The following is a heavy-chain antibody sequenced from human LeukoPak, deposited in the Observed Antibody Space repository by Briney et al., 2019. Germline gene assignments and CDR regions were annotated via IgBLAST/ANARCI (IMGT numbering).Heavy chain of an antibody. J-gene: IGHJ4*02. D-gene: IGHD3-3*01. CDR2: ISSDGSNK. CDR1: GFTFSSYA. Sequence: PGGSLRLSCAASGFTFSSYAMHWVRQAPGKGLEWVAVISSDGSNKYYTGSVQGQFTISRDNSKNTLYLQMNSLGGEDTAVYYCAFSPGGVVAHFDYWGQGTLVTVSS. V-gene: IGHV3-30-3*01. CDR3: AFSPGGVVAHFDY.